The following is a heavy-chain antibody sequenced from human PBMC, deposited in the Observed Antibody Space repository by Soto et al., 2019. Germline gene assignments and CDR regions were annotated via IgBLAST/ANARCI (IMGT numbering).Heavy chain of an antibody. J-gene: IGHJ4*02. CDR2: IYHSGST. CDR1: GGSISSGGYS. D-gene: IGHD1-7*01. Sequence: SETLSLTCAVSGGSISSGGYSWSWIRQPPGKGLEWIGYIYHSGSTYYNPSLKSRVTISVDRSKNQFSLKLSSVTAADTAVYYCARGTGLELQGGFDYWGQGTLVTVSS. V-gene: IGHV4-30-2*01. CDR3: ARGTGLELQGGFDY.